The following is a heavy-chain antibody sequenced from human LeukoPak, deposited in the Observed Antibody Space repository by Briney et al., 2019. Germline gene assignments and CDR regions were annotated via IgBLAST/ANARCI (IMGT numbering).Heavy chain of an antibody. Sequence: GGSLRLSCAASGFTFSSYSMNWVRQAPGKGLEWVSSISSSSSYIYYADSVKGRFTISRDNAKNSLYLQMNSLRAEDTAVYYCARDGPWGGDYMDVWGKGTTVTVSS. CDR1: GFTFSSYS. CDR2: ISSSSSYI. D-gene: IGHD7-27*01. V-gene: IGHV3-21*01. CDR3: ARDGPWGGDYMDV. J-gene: IGHJ6*03.